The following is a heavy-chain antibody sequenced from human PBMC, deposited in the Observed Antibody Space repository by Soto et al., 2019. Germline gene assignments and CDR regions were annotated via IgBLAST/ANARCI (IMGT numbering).Heavy chain of an antibody. D-gene: IGHD6-13*01. J-gene: IGHJ4*02. Sequence: GGSLRLSCAASGFTVSSNYMSWVRQAPGKGLEWVSSISSSSSYIYYADSVKGRFTISRDNAKNSLYLQMNSLRAEDTAVYYCARAPAAGTVFDYWGQGTLVTVSS. CDR1: GFTVSSNY. CDR2: ISSSSSYI. V-gene: IGHV3-21*01. CDR3: ARAPAAGTVFDY.